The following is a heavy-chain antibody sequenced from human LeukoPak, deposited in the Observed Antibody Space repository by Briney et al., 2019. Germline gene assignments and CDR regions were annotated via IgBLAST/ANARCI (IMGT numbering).Heavy chain of an antibody. CDR3: ASGIYYASVHTWSPV. D-gene: IGHD3-10*01. V-gene: IGHV3-21*01. CDR1: GFTFSTYS. CDR2: ISRGSSYI. Sequence: GGSLRLSCAASGFTFSTYSMNWVRQAPGRGLEWVSSISRGSSYIYYTDSVKGRFTISRDDAKDSLYLQMNSLRAEDTAVYYCASGIYYASVHTWSPVWGQGTLVTLSS. J-gene: IGHJ4*02.